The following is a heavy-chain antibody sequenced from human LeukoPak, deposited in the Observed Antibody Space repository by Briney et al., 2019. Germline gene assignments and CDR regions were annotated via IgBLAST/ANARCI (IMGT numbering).Heavy chain of an antibody. D-gene: IGHD2-2*01. CDR1: GFSFRDYA. Sequence: GGSLRPSCTTSGFSFRDYALTWVRQAPGKGLEWVGFIRSKAYAETTEYAASVKGRFTISRDDSKTIAYLQMNSLTTEDTAVYYCARGGDFGVPAPLGIDAFDFWGQGTMVTVSS. V-gene: IGHV3-49*04. CDR3: ARGGDFGVPAPLGIDAFDF. CDR2: IRSKAYAETT. J-gene: IGHJ3*01.